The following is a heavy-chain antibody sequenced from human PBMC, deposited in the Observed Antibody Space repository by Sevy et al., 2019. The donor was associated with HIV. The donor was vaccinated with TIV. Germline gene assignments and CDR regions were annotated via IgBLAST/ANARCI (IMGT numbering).Heavy chain of an antibody. D-gene: IGHD2-21*02. Sequence: SETLSLTCGVSNFSISSGYYWGWIGQPPGKGLEWIGNTYHGGSTYYNPSLKSRVAISVDTSTNKLSLRLSSVTAADTAVYYCARQSGGDRLDYYGMDVWGQGTTVTVSS. CDR1: NFSISSGYY. V-gene: IGHV4-38-2*01. CDR2: TYHGGST. CDR3: ARQSGGDRLDYYGMDV. J-gene: IGHJ6*02.